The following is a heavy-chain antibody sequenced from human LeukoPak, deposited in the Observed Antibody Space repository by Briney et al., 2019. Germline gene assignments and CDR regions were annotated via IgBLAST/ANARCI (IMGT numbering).Heavy chain of an antibody. Sequence: GGSLRLSCGVSGINLSNYGMSWVRQAPGKGLEWVAGLSGSAGGTNYADSVKGRFTISRDNSKNTLFLQMDRLRAEDTAVYFCAKRGVVVRVFLVGFHKEAYYFDSWGQGAQVTVSS. CDR2: LSGSAGGT. J-gene: IGHJ4*02. D-gene: IGHD3-16*02. V-gene: IGHV3-23*01. CDR3: AKRGVVVRVFLVGFHKEAYYFDS. CDR1: GINLSNYG.